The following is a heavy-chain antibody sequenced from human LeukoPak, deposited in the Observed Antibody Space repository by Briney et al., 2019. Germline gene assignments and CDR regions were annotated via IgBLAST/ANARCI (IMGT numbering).Heavy chain of an antibody. D-gene: IGHD6-13*01. Sequence: SETLSLTCAVYGGSFSGYYWSWIRQPPGKGLEWIGEINHSGSTNYNPSLKSRVTISVDTSKNQFSLKLSSVTAADTAVYYCARLGPLAAAGAWFDPWGQGTLVTVSS. CDR1: GGSFSGYY. CDR3: ARLGPLAAAGAWFDP. V-gene: IGHV4-34*01. J-gene: IGHJ5*02. CDR2: INHSGST.